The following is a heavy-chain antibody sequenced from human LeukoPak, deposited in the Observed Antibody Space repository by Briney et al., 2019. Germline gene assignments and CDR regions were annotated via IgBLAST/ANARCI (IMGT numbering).Heavy chain of an antibody. V-gene: IGHV3-23*01. D-gene: IGHD2-15*01. J-gene: IGHJ4*02. CDR1: GFTFSSSA. CDR3: AKQLEYCSDGSCYFPY. Sequence: GGSLRLPCAASGFTFSSSAMSWVRQAPGKGLEWVSAISNNGGYTYYADSVQGRFTISRDNSKSTLCLQMNSLRAEDTAVYYCAKQLEYCSDGSCYFPYWGQGTLVTVSS. CDR2: ISNNGGYT.